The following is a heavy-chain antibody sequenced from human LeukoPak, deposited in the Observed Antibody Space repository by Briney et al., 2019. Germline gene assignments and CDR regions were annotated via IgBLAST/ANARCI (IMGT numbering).Heavy chain of an antibody. J-gene: IGHJ4*02. CDR1: GFTVGTNY. CDR3: ARGFGGDLLGYYFDS. CDR2: ISGGGLT. V-gene: IGHV3-53*01. Sequence: GGSLRLSCAASGFTVGTNYVTWVRQAPGKGLEWVSFISGGGLTYFADSVKGRFTISRDYSKNTVYLHLNSLRADDTAMYFCARGFGGDLLGYYFDSWGQGTLVTVSS. D-gene: IGHD3-10*01.